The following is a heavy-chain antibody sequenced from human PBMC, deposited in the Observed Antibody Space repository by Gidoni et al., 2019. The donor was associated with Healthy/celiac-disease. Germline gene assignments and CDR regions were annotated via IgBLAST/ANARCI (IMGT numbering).Heavy chain of an antibody. V-gene: IGHV3-33*01. Sequence: QVQLVESGGGVVQPGRSPRLSCAASGFTFSSYGMHWVRQAPGKGLEWVAVIWYDGSNKYYADSVKGRFTISRDNSKNTLYLQMNSLRAEDTAVYYCARDSPGGAFQHWGQGTLVTVSS. J-gene: IGHJ1*01. CDR2: IWYDGSNK. CDR1: GFTFSSYG. CDR3: ARDSPGGAFQH.